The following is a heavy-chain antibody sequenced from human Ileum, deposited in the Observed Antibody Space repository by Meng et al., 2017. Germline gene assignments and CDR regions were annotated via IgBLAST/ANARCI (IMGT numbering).Heavy chain of an antibody. CDR3: ARGTTYCNAVKCAYDP. D-gene: IGHD2/OR15-2a*01. CDR2: ISSSGGSI. V-gene: IGHV3-11*01. J-gene: IGHJ5*02. Sequence: QVQLIQSGGGLVKPGGFRRLSCSASGFTFSDYFMSWIRQAPGEGLEWLSYISSSGGSIAYADSVKGRFTASRDNSKDALYLQMDSLRAEDTAVYYCARGTTYCNAVKCAYDPWGQGTLVTVSS. CDR1: GFTFSDYF.